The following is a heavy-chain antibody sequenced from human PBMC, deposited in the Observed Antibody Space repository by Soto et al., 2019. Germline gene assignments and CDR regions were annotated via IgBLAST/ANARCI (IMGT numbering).Heavy chain of an antibody. CDR3: ARRRTNTDIRPPRGYYFDF. Sequence: QLQLQESGPGLVKPSETLSLTCSVSGVSVSSRGYYWDWIRQPPGKGLEWIGSVAYSGSTYYNPSLKRRVTISEDRSKNAFSRKLDSMTAADTSVYYCARRRTNTDIRPPRGYYFDFWGLGILVTVSS. V-gene: IGHV4-39*02. CDR2: VAYSGST. CDR1: GVSVSSRGYY. J-gene: IGHJ4*02. D-gene: IGHD3-10*01.